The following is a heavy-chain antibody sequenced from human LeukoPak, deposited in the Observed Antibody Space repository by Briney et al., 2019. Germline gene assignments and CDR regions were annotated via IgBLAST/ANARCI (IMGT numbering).Heavy chain of an antibody. J-gene: IGHJ3*02. V-gene: IGHV4-59*11. CDR3: ARENWNNEGSASDI. Sequence: PSETLSLTCTVSGGSTYNHYWSWIRQPPGKGLEWIAYIYYSGSTNYNPSLKSRVSISIDTSKNQFSLRLSSVTTADTAMYYCARENWNNEGSASDIWGQGTMVTVSS. CDR2: IYYSGST. CDR1: GGSTYNHY. D-gene: IGHD1/OR15-1a*01.